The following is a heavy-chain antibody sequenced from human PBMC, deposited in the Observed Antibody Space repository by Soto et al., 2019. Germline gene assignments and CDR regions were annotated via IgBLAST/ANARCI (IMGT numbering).Heavy chain of an antibody. CDR1: GGSISSGGYS. CDR3: ALDSSSSHGGLYYYAMDV. D-gene: IGHD6-6*01. J-gene: IGHJ6*02. Sequence: SETLSLTCAVSGGSISSGGYSWNWIRQPPGKGLEWIGYIYHSGSTLYNPSLKSRVTISVDKSKNQFSLKLSSVTAADTAVYYCALDSSSSHGGLYYYAMDVWGQGTTVTVSS. V-gene: IGHV4-30-2*01. CDR2: IYHSGST.